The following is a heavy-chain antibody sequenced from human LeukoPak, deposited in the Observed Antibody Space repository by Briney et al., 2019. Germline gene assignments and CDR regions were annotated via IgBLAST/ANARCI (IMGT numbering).Heavy chain of an antibody. D-gene: IGHD3/OR15-3a*01. CDR3: ARALPGLYYFDY. V-gene: IGHV4-59*12. CDR2: IYYSGST. J-gene: IGHJ4*02. CDR1: GGSISSYY. Sequence: SETLSLTCTVSGGSISSYYWSWIRQPPGKGLEWIGYIYYSGSTYYNPSLKSRVTISVDTSKNQFSLKLSSVTAADTAVYYCARALPGLYYFDYWGQGTLVTVSS.